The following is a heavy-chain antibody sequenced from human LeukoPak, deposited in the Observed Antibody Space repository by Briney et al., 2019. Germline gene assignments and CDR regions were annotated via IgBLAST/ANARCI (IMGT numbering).Heavy chain of an antibody. CDR2: ISGDGVST. Sequence: GGSLRLSCVASGLPIGDFAMHWVRQAPGKGLEWASLISGDGVSTFYADSVKGRFSISRDNGKNSLSLEMNSLRTEDTAMYYCARESGKFDYWGQGTLVAVSS. CDR3: ARESGKFDY. J-gene: IGHJ4*02. V-gene: IGHV3-43*02. CDR1: GLPIGDFA.